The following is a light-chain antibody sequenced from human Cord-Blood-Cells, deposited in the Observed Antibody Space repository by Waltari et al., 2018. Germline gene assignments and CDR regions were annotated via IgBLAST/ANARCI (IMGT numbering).Light chain of an antibody. V-gene: IGLV2-8*01. Sequence: QSALTQPPSASGSPGPSVTIPCTGTSSDVGGYNYVSWYQQHPGKAPKLIIYEVSKRPSGVPDRFSGSKSGNTASLTVSGLQAEDEADYYCSSYAGSNNVVFGGGTKLTVL. J-gene: IGLJ2*01. CDR2: EVS. CDR1: SSDVGGYNY. CDR3: SSYAGSNNVV.